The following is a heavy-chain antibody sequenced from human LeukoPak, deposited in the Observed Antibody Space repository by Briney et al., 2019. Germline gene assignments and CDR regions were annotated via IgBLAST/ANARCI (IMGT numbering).Heavy chain of an antibody. CDR3: ARGGGSSWYPSLFDY. D-gene: IGHD6-13*01. J-gene: IGHJ4*02. V-gene: IGHV4-30-4*08. CDR2: IYYSGST. CDR1: GGSISSYY. Sequence: SETLSLTCTVSGGSISSYYWSWIRQPPGKGLEWIGYIYYSGSTYYNPSLKSRVTISVDTSKNQFSLKLSSVTAADTAVYYCARGGGSSWYPSLFDYWGQGTLVTVSS.